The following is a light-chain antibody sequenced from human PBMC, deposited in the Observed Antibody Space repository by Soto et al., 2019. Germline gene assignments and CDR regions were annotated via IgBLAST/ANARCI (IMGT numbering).Light chain of an antibody. CDR3: TSYTDSNIYV. CDR2: EVI. J-gene: IGLJ1*01. CDR1: SSVVGNYNY. Sequence: QSVLTQPPSASGSPGQSVTISCTGSSSVVGNYNYVSWYQQHPGKAPKLMIYEVIKRPSGVPARFSGSKSGNTASLTVSGLQADDEADYYCTSYTDSNIYVFGSGTKVTVL. V-gene: IGLV2-8*01.